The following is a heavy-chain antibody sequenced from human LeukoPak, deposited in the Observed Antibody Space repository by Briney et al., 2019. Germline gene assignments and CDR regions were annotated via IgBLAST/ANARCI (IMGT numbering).Heavy chain of an antibody. V-gene: IGHV3-64*02. CDR1: GFSFTTHG. Sequence: GGSLRLSCAASGFSFTTHGIHWVRQAPGMGLEYVSAISSNGATKYYVDSVKGRFTISRDNYKNTVYLQMDSLKVEDMAIYYCATSYCTVNSCYQALGYWGQGTLVSVYS. J-gene: IGHJ4*02. D-gene: IGHD2-8*02. CDR3: ATSYCTVNSCYQALGY. CDR2: ISSNGATK.